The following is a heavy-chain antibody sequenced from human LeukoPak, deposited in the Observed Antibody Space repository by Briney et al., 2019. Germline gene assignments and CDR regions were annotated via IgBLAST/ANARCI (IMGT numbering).Heavy chain of an antibody. D-gene: IGHD4-23*01. CDR1: GYTFTSYG. V-gene: IGHV1-18*01. CDR2: ISAYNGNT. CDR3: ARVVDYGGNNWFDP. Sequence: GASVKVSCKASGYTFTSYGISWVRQAPGQGLEWMGWISAYNGNTNYAQKLQGRVTMTTDTSTSTAYMELRSLGSDDTAVYYCARVVDYGGNNWFDPWGQGTLVTVSS. J-gene: IGHJ5*02.